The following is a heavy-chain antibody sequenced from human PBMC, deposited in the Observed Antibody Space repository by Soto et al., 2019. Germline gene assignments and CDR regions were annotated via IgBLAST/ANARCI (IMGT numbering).Heavy chain of an antibody. CDR2: TFYSGST. D-gene: IGHD3-22*01. Sequence: SETLSLTCTVSGDSITRSNFYWGWIRQPPGKGLEWLGSTFYSGSTCYNPALNSRVTFSVDTSKNHFSLKLSSVTAADTAVYYCARHKTTMLTVVSAFDPWGQGTRVTVS. CDR3: ARHKTTMLTVVSAFDP. J-gene: IGHJ5*02. CDR1: GDSITRSNFY. V-gene: IGHV4-39*02.